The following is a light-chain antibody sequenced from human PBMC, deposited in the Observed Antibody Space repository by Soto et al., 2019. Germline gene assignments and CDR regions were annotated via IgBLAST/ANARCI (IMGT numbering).Light chain of an antibody. V-gene: IGKV3-20*01. CDR1: QNVGSGY. Sequence: EIVLTQSPGTLSLSPGERATISCRASQNVGSGYLAWYQQKPGQAPRLLIYNTSNRATGIPDRFGGSGSGTDFTLTISRLESEDFALYYCQQYATSPCTFGPGTKVDVK. CDR2: NTS. CDR3: QQYATSPCT. J-gene: IGKJ3*01.